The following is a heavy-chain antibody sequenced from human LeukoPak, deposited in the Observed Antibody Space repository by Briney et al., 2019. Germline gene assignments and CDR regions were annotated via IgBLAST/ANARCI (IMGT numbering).Heavy chain of an antibody. D-gene: IGHD1-14*01. V-gene: IGHV3-33*01. Sequence: TGGSLRLSCAGSGFTFGGYGMHWFRQTPGKGLEWVAVIAYDGSRAFYADSVKGRFTISRDNSKKTMSVQMDDLRAEDTAVYYCTRYNNDHFDYWGQGTLVTVSS. CDR3: TRYNNDHFDY. CDR1: GFTFGGYG. CDR2: IAYDGSRA. J-gene: IGHJ4*02.